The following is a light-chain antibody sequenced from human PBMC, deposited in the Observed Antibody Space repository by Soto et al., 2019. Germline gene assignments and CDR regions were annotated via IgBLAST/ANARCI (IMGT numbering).Light chain of an antibody. J-gene: IGLJ1*01. CDR2: EVT. V-gene: IGLV2-18*02. Sequence: QSVLTQPPSVSGSPGQSVTISCTGTSSDVGRYDRVSWYQQSPGTAPKLIIYEVTNRPSGVPDRFSGSKSGNTASLTISGLQAEDEADFYCSSYTSSSRDIFGTGTRSPS. CDR3: SSYTSSSRDI. CDR1: SSDVGRYDR.